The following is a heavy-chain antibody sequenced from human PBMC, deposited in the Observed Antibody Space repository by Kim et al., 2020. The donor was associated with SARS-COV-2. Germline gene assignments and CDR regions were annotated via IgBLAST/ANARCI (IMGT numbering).Heavy chain of an antibody. CDR3: ARDISSRNSGTYYFDY. J-gene: IGHJ4*02. D-gene: IGHD1-26*01. Sequence: LECIVYIYYSGSTNTTPSLKSRVTISVDTSKNQFSLKLSSVTAADTAVYYCARDISSRNSGTYYFDYWGQGTLVTVSS. CDR2: IYYSGST. V-gene: IGHV4-59*01.